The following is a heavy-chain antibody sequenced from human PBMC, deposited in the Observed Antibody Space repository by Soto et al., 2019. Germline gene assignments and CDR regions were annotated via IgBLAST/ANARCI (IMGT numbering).Heavy chain of an antibody. CDR3: ARQVGEELLPQTTMDV. V-gene: IGHV1-18*01. D-gene: IGHD1-26*01. CDR2: ISAYNGNT. Sequence: GASMKVSCKASGYTFTSYGISWVRQAPGQGLEWMGWISAYNGNTNYAQKLQGRVTMTTDTSTSTAYMELRSLRSDDTAVYYCARQVGEELLPQTTMDVWGQGTTVTVSS. J-gene: IGHJ6*02. CDR1: GYTFTSYG.